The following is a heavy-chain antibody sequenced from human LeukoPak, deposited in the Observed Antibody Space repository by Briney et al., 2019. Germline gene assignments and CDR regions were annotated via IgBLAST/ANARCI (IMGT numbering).Heavy chain of an antibody. Sequence: PGGSLRLSCAASGFSFSSYGMHWVRQAPGKGLEWVAFISYDGINKYYADSVKGRFTISRDNSKNTLYLQMNSLRAEDTAVYYCAKDLFDYEYYFDYWGQGTLVTVSS. D-gene: IGHD4-17*01. CDR2: ISYDGINK. CDR3: AKDLFDYEYYFDY. V-gene: IGHV3-30*18. CDR1: GFSFSSYG. J-gene: IGHJ4*02.